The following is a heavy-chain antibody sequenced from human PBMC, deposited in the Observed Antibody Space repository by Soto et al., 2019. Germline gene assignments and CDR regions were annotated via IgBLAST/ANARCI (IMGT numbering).Heavy chain of an antibody. CDR2: IWYDGSNK. J-gene: IGHJ6*02. Sequence: PGGSLRLSCAASGFIFSSYAMSWVRQAPGKGLEWVAVIWYDGSNKYYADSVKGRFTISRDNSKNTLYLQMNSLRAEDTAVYYCAREGRDVVGYYYYGMDVWGQGTTVTVSS. V-gene: IGHV3-33*08. CDR3: AREGRDVVGYYYYGMDV. CDR1: GFIFSSYA. D-gene: IGHD2-2*01.